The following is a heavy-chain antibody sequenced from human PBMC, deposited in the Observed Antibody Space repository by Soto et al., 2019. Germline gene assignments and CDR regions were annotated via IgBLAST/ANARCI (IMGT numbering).Heavy chain of an antibody. CDR2: ISVYKGNT. J-gene: IGHJ5*02. Sequence: QVQLVQSGAEVKKPGASVKVSCKASGYTFTSYGISWVRQAPGQGLEWMGRISVYKGNTNYAQKLQGRVTMTRDTARSIAYMELRSLRSDDTAVYYCARVVGALGHWFDPWGQGTLVTVSS. CDR3: ARVVGALGHWFDP. V-gene: IGHV1-18*01. CDR1: GYTFTSYG. D-gene: IGHD1-26*01.